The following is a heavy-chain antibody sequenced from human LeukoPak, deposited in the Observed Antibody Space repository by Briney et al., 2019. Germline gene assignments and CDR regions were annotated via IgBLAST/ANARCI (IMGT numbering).Heavy chain of an antibody. CDR2: INPGGDNT. D-gene: IGHD5-24*01. J-gene: IGHJ3*02. V-gene: IGHV1-46*01. Sequence: ASAKVSCKASGYTFTNYYIHCVRQAPGQGLEWMGLINPGGDNTDYAQNFQGRLTITRDTSTSTVSMALSSLTSEHTAVYYCASITDGYNDAYDIWGQGTMVTVSS. CDR1: GYTFTNYY. CDR3: ASITDGYNDAYDI.